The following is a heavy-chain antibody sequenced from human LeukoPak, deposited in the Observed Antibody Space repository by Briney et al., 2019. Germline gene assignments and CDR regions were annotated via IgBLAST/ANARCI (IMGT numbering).Heavy chain of an antibody. J-gene: IGHJ5*02. CDR3: ASGWYSSGWYRGYNWFDP. CDR2: IIPILGIA. D-gene: IGHD6-19*01. CDR1: GGTFSSYT. Sequence: SVKVFCKASGGTFSSYTISWVRQAPGQGLEWMGRIIPILGIANYAQKFQGRVTITADKSTSTAYMELSSLRSEDTAVYYCASGWYSSGWYRGYNWFDPWGQGTLVTVSS. V-gene: IGHV1-69*02.